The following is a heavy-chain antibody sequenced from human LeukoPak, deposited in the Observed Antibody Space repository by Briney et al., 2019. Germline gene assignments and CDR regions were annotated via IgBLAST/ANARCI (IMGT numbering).Heavy chain of an antibody. CDR1: GGSFSGYY. Sequence: SETLSLTCAVYGGSFSGYYWSWIRQPPGKGLEWIGEINHSGSTNYNPSLKSRVTISVDTSKNQFSLKLSSVTAADTAVYYCARQHSYYDILTGQNYYYMDVWGKGTTVTISS. D-gene: IGHD3-9*01. J-gene: IGHJ6*03. V-gene: IGHV4-34*01. CDR3: ARQHSYYDILTGQNYYYMDV. CDR2: INHSGST.